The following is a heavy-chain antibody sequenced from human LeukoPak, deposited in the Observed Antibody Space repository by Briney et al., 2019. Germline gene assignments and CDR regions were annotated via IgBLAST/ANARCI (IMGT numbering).Heavy chain of an antibody. Sequence: GGSLRLSCAASGFTFSTYSMNWVRQAPGKGLEWVSYISSGSSTLYYADSVKGRFTISRDNAKNSLFLQMDSLRAEDTAVYYCARRAPYGDFSFDPWGRGTLVTVSS. CDR2: ISSGSSTL. CDR3: ARRAPYGDFSFDP. J-gene: IGHJ5*02. D-gene: IGHD4-17*01. CDR1: GFTFSTYS. V-gene: IGHV3-48*01.